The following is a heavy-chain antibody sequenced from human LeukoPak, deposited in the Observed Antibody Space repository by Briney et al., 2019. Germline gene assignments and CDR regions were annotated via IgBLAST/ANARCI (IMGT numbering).Heavy chain of an antibody. CDR3: ASDQGGWYPGGY. CDR2: IYHSGSS. D-gene: IGHD6-19*01. J-gene: IGHJ4*02. CDR1: GGSISSGGYS. V-gene: IGHV4-30-2*01. Sequence: KSSETLSLTCAVSGGSISSGGYSWSWIRQPPGKGLEWIGYIYHSGSSYYNPSLKSRVTISVDRSKNQFSLRLSSVTAADTAVYYCASDQGGWYPGGYWGQGTLVTVSS.